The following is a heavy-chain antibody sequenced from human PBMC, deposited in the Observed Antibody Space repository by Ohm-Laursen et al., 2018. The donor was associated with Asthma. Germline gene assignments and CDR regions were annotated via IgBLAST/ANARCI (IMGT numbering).Heavy chain of an antibody. CDR3: ARDVLEWYLPAFDF. V-gene: IGHV3-30-3*01. D-gene: IGHD3-3*01. J-gene: IGHJ4*02. CDR2: GGSYYDGGLK. CDR1: GFTFRSYA. Sequence: SLRLSCAAPGFTFRSYAMHWVRQAPGKGLEWVAVGGSYYDGGLKYYADSVNGRFTVSRDDSKNTLYLQMNSLRPDDTAVYYCARDVLEWYLPAFDFWGQGTLVTVSS.